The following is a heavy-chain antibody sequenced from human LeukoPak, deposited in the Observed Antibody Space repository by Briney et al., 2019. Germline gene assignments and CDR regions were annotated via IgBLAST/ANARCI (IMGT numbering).Heavy chain of an antibody. D-gene: IGHD1-1*01. CDR3: VSTTRSSPFDN. CDR1: GFTFSAYW. Sequence: PGGSLRLSCAASGFTFSAYWMSWVRHAPGKGLEWLANIKQDGSDKQYVDSVKGRFAISRDNAKTSVYLQMNSLRAEDTALYYCVSTTRSSPFDNWGQGTLVTVSS. CDR2: IKQDGSDK. V-gene: IGHV3-7*01. J-gene: IGHJ4*02.